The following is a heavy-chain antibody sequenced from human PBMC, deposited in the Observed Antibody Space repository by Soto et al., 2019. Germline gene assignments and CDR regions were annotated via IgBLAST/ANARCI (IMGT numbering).Heavy chain of an antibody. Sequence: VQLVQSGAEVKKPGASVKVSCKASGYTFTSYGISWVRQAPGQGLEWMGWISAYNGNTNYAQKLQGRVTMTTDTSTSTAYMELRSLRSDDTAVSYCARDQDIVVVPAGVDWFDPWGQGTLFTVSS. D-gene: IGHD2-2*01. V-gene: IGHV1-18*01. CDR1: GYTFTSYG. J-gene: IGHJ5*02. CDR2: ISAYNGNT. CDR3: ARDQDIVVVPAGVDWFDP.